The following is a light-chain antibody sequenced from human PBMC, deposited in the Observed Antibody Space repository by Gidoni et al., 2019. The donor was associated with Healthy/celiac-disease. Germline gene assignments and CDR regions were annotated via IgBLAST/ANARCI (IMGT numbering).Light chain of an antibody. CDR2: AAS. Sequence: DIQMTQSPSSLSASVGDRVTITCRASQSISSYLNWYQQKPGKAPKLLIYAASSLQSGVPSRFSGSGSGTDFTLTISSLQPEDFATYYCQQGYSAPRVFGPGTKVDIK. CDR1: QSISSY. V-gene: IGKV1-39*01. CDR3: QQGYSAPRV. J-gene: IGKJ3*01.